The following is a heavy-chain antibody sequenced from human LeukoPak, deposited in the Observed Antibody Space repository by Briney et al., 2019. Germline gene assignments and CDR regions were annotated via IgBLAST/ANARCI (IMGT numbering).Heavy chain of an antibody. J-gene: IGHJ4*02. Sequence: AAVKVSYKASGYTFNRYVVHGVRQAPGQRREGMGWINAGNGGTKYSQNFQGSVTISWDRSANTAYMELSSLTSEDTALYYCVRDDCGDPCYPGGYWGQGTLVAVSS. CDR2: INAGNGGT. D-gene: IGHD2-21*01. V-gene: IGHV1-3*01. CDR3: VRDDCGDPCYPGGY. CDR1: GYTFNRYV.